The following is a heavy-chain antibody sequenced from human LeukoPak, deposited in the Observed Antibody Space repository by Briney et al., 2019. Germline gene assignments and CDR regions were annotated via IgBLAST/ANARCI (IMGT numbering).Heavy chain of an antibody. CDR3: ARLGIAAAGTTGYNWFDP. Sequence: PSETLSLTCTVSGGSISSYYWGWIRQPPGKGLEWIGSIYYSGSTYYNPSLKSRVTISVDTSKNQFSLKLSSVTAADTAVYYCARLGIAAAGTTGYNWFDPWGQGTLVTVSS. CDR1: GGSISSYY. V-gene: IGHV4-39*01. J-gene: IGHJ5*02. CDR2: IYYSGST. D-gene: IGHD6-13*01.